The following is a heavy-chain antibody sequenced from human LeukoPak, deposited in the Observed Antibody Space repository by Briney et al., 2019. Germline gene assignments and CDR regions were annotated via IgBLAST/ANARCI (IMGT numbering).Heavy chain of an antibody. Sequence: GGSLRLSCAASGFTFSNAWMSWVRQAPGKGLEWVGRIKSKTDGGTTDYAAPVKGRFTISRDDSKNTLYLQMNSLKTEDTAVYYCTTSPREFAEQYYYDSSGYSHSLEIDYWGQGTLVTVSS. J-gene: IGHJ4*02. V-gene: IGHV3-15*01. CDR1: GFTFSNAW. CDR3: TTSPREFAEQYYYDSSGYSHSLEIDY. CDR2: IKSKTDGGTT. D-gene: IGHD3-22*01.